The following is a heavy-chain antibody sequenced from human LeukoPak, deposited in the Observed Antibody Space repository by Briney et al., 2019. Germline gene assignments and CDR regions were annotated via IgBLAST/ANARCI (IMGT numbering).Heavy chain of an antibody. CDR3: ARGGAVTMIVVVHTGFDY. V-gene: IGHV1-2*02. J-gene: IGHJ4*02. CDR2: INPNSGGT. D-gene: IGHD3-22*01. Sequence: ASVKVSCKASGYTFTGYYMHWVRQAPGQGLEWMGWINPNSGGTNYAQKFQGRVTMTRDTSISTAYMELSRLRYDDTAVYYCARGGAVTMIVVVHTGFDYWGQGTLVTVSS. CDR1: GYTFTGYY.